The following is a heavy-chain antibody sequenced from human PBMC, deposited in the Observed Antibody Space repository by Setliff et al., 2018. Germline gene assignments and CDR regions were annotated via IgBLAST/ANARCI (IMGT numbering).Heavy chain of an antibody. D-gene: IGHD1-7*01. CDR1: GGSISSPNW. V-gene: IGHV4-4*02. Sequence: SETLSLTCAVSGGSISSPNWWNWVRQPPGKGLEWIGEIYHSGTTNYNPSLKSRVTMSVDKSRNQFSLRLTSVTAADTAIYYCTRTGTYRYFDSWGQGTRVTVS. CDR2: IYHSGTT. CDR3: TRTGTYRYFDS. J-gene: IGHJ4*02.